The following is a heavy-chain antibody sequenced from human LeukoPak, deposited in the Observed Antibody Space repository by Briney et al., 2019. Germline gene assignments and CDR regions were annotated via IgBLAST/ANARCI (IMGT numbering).Heavy chain of an antibody. D-gene: IGHD3-22*01. V-gene: IGHV3-23*01. J-gene: IGHJ4*02. CDR3: AKESLVVIESYFDN. CDR1: GFSFSDYA. CDR2: ITGSGQTK. Sequence: PGGSLRLSCLVSGFSFSDYAMSWVRRAPGKGLEWVSAITGSGQTKYYTDSVKGRFTMSRDNSKNTLYLQMNSLRDEDTAEYFCAKESLVVIESYFDNWGQGNLVFVSS.